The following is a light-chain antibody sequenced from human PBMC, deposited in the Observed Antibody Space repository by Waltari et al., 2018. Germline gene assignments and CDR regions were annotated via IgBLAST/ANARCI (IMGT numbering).Light chain of an antibody. CDR1: SGHSDYA. Sequence: QVVLTQSPSASAPLGASVKLPRTLSSGHSDYAIACPQQQPEKGPRYFMKVKIGGSHIKGDWTPDRFAGSSSGAERYLAISSLQSEDEADYYCQTWDTFNHVIFGGGTKLTVL. CDR2: VKIGGSH. CDR3: QTWDTFNHVI. J-gene: IGLJ2*01. V-gene: IGLV4-69*01.